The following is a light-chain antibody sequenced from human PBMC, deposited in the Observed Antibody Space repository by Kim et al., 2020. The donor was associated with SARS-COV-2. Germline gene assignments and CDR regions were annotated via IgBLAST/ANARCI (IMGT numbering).Light chain of an antibody. V-gene: IGLV2-14*03. J-gene: IGLJ3*02. CDR2: DVF. CDR3: SSHTSSNTWV. Sequence: QAITNPFTRTSSDVGRYDYVSWYQQHPDKAPKLMIYDVFKRPSGVSVRFSGSKSDNTASLTISGLQAEDEADYYCSSHTSSNTWVFGGGTKLTVL. CDR1: SSDVGRYDY.